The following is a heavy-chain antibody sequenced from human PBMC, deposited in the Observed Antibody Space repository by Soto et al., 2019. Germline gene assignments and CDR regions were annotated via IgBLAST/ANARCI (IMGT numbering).Heavy chain of an antibody. D-gene: IGHD5-12*01. CDR3: VRAAGYSGNDYVYYYGMDV. Sequence: QVQLVESGGGVVQPGRSLRLSCAASGFTFRNYGVHWVRQAPAKGLEWVALVWYDGGNKNYVDSVKGRFTISRDNSTNTLYLQMNSLRDEDTAVYYCVRAAGYSGNDYVYYYGMDVWGQGTTVTVSS. V-gene: IGHV3-33*01. J-gene: IGHJ6*02. CDR1: GFTFRNYG. CDR2: VWYDGGNK.